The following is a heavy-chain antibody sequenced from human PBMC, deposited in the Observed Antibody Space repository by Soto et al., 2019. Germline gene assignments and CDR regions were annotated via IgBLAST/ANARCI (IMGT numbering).Heavy chain of an antibody. CDR3: AKDRGYSYGRVCFDY. V-gene: IGHV3-23*01. J-gene: IGHJ4*02. D-gene: IGHD5-18*01. CDR1: GFTFSSYA. CDR2: ISGSGGST. Sequence: EVQLLESGGGLVQPGGSLRLSCAASGFTFSSYAMSWVRQAPVKGLEWVSAISGSGGSTYYADSVKGRFTISRDNSKNTLYLQMNGLRAEDTAVYYCAKDRGYSYGRVCFDYWGQGTLVTVSS.